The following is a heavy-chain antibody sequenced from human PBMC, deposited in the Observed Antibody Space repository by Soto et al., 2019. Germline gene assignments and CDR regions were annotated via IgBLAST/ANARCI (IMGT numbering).Heavy chain of an antibody. CDR3: ARHRGIAAARDY. CDR1: GGSISSSSYY. CDR2: IYSGTT. V-gene: IGHV4-39*01. D-gene: IGHD6-13*01. J-gene: IGHJ4*02. Sequence: SETLSLTCTVSGGSISSSSYYWGWIRQPPGKGLGWIGSIYSGTTYYNPSLRSRVTISVDTSKNQFSLKLSSVTAADTAVYYCARHRGIAAARDYWGQGTLVTVSS.